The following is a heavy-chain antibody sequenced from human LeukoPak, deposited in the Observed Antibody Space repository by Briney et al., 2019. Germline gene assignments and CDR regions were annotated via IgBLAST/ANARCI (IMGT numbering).Heavy chain of an antibody. CDR1: GGPFSSYA. Sequence: GSSVKVYCKASGGPFSSYAISRVRQAPGQGPEWMGRIIPILGIANYAQKFQGRVTITADKSTSAAYMELSSLSSEDTAVYHCAKGDPVRFPGYFDYWGQGTLVTVSS. D-gene: IGHD4-17*01. CDR3: AKGDPVRFPGYFDY. V-gene: IGHV1-69*04. CDR2: IIPILGIA. J-gene: IGHJ4*02.